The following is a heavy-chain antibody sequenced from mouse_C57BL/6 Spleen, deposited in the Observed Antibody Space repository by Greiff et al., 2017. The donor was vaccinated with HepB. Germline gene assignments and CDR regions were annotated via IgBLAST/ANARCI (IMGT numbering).Heavy chain of an antibody. J-gene: IGHJ3*01. V-gene: IGHV1-59*01. CDR1: GYTFTSYW. CDR2: IDPSDSYT. CDR3: ARSYSNYVGFAY. D-gene: IGHD2-5*01. Sequence: QVHVKQPGAELVRPGTSVKLSCKASGYTFTSYWMHWVKQRPGQGLEWIGVIDPSDSYTNYNQKFKGKATLTVDTSSSTAYMQLSSLTSEDSAVYYCARSYSNYVGFAYWGQGTLVTVSA.